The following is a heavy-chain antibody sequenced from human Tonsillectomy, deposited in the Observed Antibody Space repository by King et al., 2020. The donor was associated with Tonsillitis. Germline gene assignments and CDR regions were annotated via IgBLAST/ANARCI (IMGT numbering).Heavy chain of an antibody. Sequence: QLQESGPGLVKPSQTLSLTCAVSGGSISSGGYSWSWIRQPPGKGLEWIGYIYYSGSTYYNPSLKSRITISLDTSKNQFSLKLSSVTAADTAVYYCARADNSGYFYSWGQGTLVTVSS. CDR1: GGSISSGGYS. J-gene: IGHJ4*02. CDR3: ARADNSGYFYS. CDR2: IYYSGST. V-gene: IGHV4-30-4*07. D-gene: IGHD3-22*01.